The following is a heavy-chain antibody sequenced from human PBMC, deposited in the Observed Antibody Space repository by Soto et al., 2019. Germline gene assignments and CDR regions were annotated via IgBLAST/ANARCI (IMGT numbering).Heavy chain of an antibody. V-gene: IGHV1-2*04. CDR3: ARDAPWGYDFWSGYYTGHGAFDI. J-gene: IGHJ3*02. Sequence: QVQLVQSGAEVKKPGASVKVSCKASGYTFTGYYMHWVRQAPGQGLEWMGWINPNSGGTNYAQKVQGWVTMTRDTSISTAYMELSRLRSDDTAVYYCARDAPWGYDFWSGYYTGHGAFDIWGQGTMVTVSS. CDR2: INPNSGGT. CDR1: GYTFTGYY. D-gene: IGHD3-3*01.